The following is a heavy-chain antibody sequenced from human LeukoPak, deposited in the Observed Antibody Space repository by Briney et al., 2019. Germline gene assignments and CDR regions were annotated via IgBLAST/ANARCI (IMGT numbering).Heavy chain of an antibody. CDR3: ARASDSTGYYDH. CDR2: VNPNSGGT. V-gene: IGHV1-2*02. J-gene: IGHJ4*02. CDR1: GFTFTDHY. D-gene: IGHD3-22*01. Sequence: ASMKVSCKSSGFTFTDHYIHWVRQAPGQGPEWMGWVNPNSGGTNYAQKFHGRVTTTSDTSVTTAYMYLSRLRADDTAVYYCARASDSTGYYDHWGQGTLVTVSS.